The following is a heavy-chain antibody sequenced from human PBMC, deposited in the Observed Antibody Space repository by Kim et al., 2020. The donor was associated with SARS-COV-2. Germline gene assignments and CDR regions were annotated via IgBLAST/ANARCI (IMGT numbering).Heavy chain of an antibody. Sequence: GGSLRLSCAASGFTFGDYAMHWVRQAPGKGLEWVSGISWNSGSIGYADSVKGRFTISRDNAKNSLYLQMNSLRAEDTALYYCAKVSIAAAGYYYYMDVWGKGTTVTVSS. D-gene: IGHD6-13*01. CDR2: ISWNSGSI. CDR3: AKVSIAAAGYYYYMDV. CDR1: GFTFGDYA. J-gene: IGHJ6*03. V-gene: IGHV3-9*01.